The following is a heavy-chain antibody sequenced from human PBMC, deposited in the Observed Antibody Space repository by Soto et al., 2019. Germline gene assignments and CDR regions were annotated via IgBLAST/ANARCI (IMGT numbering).Heavy chain of an antibody. Sequence: SGPTLVNPTETLTLTCTFSGFSLSSNGMSVSWIRQPPGQALEWLAVIDWDGDQYYSTSLKTRLSISKDNSKNQVFLRLTNVDPADTATYFCARQAYYYASGSPLAQRGQGTTVPV. V-gene: IGHV2-70*01. CDR1: GFSLSSNGMS. CDR3: ARQAYYYASGSPLAQ. CDR2: IDWDGDQ. D-gene: IGHD3-10*01. J-gene: IGHJ1*01.